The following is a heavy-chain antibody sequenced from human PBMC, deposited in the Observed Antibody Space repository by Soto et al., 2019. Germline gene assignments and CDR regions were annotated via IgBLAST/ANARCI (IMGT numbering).Heavy chain of an antibody. Sequence: QVQVVESGGGVVQPGRSLRLSCAASGFTLSSCGMHWVRQAPGKGLEWVGVITYDGGSEHYADFVKGRFTISRDSSENTVYLQMNSLRVEDSAVYYCAKEQSSGYYRVVDYWGPGNPGHRLL. J-gene: IGHJ4*02. CDR2: ITYDGGSE. D-gene: IGHD6-19*01. V-gene: IGHV3-30*18. CDR1: GFTLSSCG. CDR3: AKEQSSGYYRVVDY.